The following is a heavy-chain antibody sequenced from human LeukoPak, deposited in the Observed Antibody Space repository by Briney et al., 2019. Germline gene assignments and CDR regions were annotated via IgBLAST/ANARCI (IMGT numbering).Heavy chain of an antibody. Sequence: SETLSLTCTVSGGSISSYYWSWIRQPPGKGLEWIGHIYTSGSTNYNPSLKSRVTISVDTSKNQFSLKLSSVTAADTAVYYCARGSTIFGVVYYFDYWGQGTLVTVSS. CDR2: IYTSGST. D-gene: IGHD3-3*01. CDR3: ARGSTIFGVVYYFDY. CDR1: GGSISSYY. J-gene: IGHJ4*02. V-gene: IGHV4-4*09.